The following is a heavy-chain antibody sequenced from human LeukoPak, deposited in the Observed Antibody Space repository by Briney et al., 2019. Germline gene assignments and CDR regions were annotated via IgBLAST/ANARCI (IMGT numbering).Heavy chain of an antibody. J-gene: IGHJ4*02. D-gene: IGHD3-10*01. Sequence: SETLSLTCTVSGGSISSYYWSWIRQPPGKGLEWIGYIYTSGSTNYNPSLKSRVTISVDTSKNQFSLKLSSVTAADTAVYYCARRITMVRGAKNPGGHFDYWGQGTLVTVSS. CDR2: IYTSGST. V-gene: IGHV4-4*09. CDR1: GGSISSYY. CDR3: ARRITMVRGAKNPGGHFDY.